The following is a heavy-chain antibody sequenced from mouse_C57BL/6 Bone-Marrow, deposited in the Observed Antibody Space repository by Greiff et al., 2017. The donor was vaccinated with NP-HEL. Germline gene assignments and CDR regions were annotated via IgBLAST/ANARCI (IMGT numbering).Heavy chain of an antibody. CDR2: ISSGGDYI. V-gene: IGHV5-9-1*02. J-gene: IGHJ3*01. Sequence: EVKLMESGEGLVKPGGSLKLSCAASGFTFSSYAMSWVRQTPEKRLEWVAYISSGGDYIYYADTVKGRFTISRDNARNTLYLQMSSLKSEDTAMYYCTRDSNYEAYWGQGTLVTVSA. CDR1: GFTFSSYA. D-gene: IGHD2-5*01. CDR3: TRDSNYEAY.